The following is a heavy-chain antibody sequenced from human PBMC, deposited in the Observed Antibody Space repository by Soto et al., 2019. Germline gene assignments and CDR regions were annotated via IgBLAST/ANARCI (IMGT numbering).Heavy chain of an antibody. Sequence: SETLSLTCTVSGGSISSYYWSWIRQPPGKGLEWIGYIYYSGSTNYNPSLKSRVTISVDTSKNQFSLKLSSVTAADTAVYYCASTYGWDAFDIWGQGTMVTVSS. J-gene: IGHJ3*02. D-gene: IGHD4-17*01. CDR2: IYYSGST. CDR3: ASTYGWDAFDI. CDR1: GGSISSYY. V-gene: IGHV4-59*01.